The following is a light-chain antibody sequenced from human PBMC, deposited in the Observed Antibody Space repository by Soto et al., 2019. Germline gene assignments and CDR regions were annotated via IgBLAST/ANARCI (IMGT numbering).Light chain of an antibody. J-gene: IGLJ1*01. V-gene: IGLV1-40*01. CDR1: SSNFGARYE. CDR3: QSYDISLAAYV. CDR2: GNK. Sequence: QAVVTQPPSVSGAPGQNITIFCTGSSSNFGARYEVHWYKQLPGGAPNVLIYGNKYRPSGVPDRFSGSKSGTSASLAITGLQADDEGDYFCQSYDISLAAYVFGTGTKLTVL.